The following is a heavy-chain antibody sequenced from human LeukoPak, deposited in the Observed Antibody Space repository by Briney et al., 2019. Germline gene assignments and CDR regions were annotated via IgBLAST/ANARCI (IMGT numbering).Heavy chain of an antibody. CDR1: GGSISTYH. V-gene: IGHV4-59*01. CDR3: ARDKEHSYGRYFDF. J-gene: IGHJ4*02. Sequence: SETLSLTCTVSGGSISTYHWNWIRTSPGKGLERIGFMQNTGNNKYNPYPRSRVTMFTVNSKNQSSLVLSSVTAADTAVYYCARDKEHSYGRYFDFWGQGISVTVSS. CDR2: MQNTGNN. D-gene: IGHD5-18*01.